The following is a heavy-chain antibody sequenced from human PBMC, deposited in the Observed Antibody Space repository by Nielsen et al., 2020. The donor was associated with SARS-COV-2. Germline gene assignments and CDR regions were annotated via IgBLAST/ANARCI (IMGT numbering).Heavy chain of an antibody. CDR2: ISYDGSNK. V-gene: IGHV3-30*18. CDR1: GFTFSSYG. CDR3: AKDRSRAYNWNALGY. Sequence: LSLTCAASGFTFSSYGMHWVRQAPGKGLEWVAVISYDGSNKYYADSVKGRFTISRDNSKNTLYLQMNSLRAEDTAVYYCAKDRSRAYNWNALGYWGQGTLVTVSS. D-gene: IGHD1-1*01. J-gene: IGHJ4*02.